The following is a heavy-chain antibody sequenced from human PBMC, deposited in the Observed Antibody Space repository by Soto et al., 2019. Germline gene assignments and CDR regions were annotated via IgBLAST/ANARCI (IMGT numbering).Heavy chain of an antibody. Sequence: QVQLVESVGGVVQPGRSLRLSCAASGFTFSSYGMHWVRQAPGNGLEWVVVISYDGSNKYYADSVKGRFTISRDISKNTLYLHMNSRRAEDTAVYYCAKEIGSSSYSLRSYYYGMDVWGQGTTVTVSS. J-gene: IGHJ6*02. CDR3: AKEIGSSSYSLRSYYYGMDV. V-gene: IGHV3-30*18. CDR2: ISYDGSNK. D-gene: IGHD6-13*01. CDR1: GFTFSSYG.